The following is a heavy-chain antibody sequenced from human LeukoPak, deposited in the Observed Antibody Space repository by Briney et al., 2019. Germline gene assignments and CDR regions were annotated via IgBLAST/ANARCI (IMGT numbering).Heavy chain of an antibody. D-gene: IGHD3-16*01. J-gene: IGHJ5*02. CDR2: ITAYNSNT. CDR3: AREPVGDRWFDP. V-gene: IGHV1-18*01. CDR1: GYTFTSYG. Sequence: VASVKVSCKASGYTFTSYGIIWVRQAPGQGLEWMGWITAYNSNTNYAQKLQGRVTMTTDTSTSTAYMELRSLRSDDTAVYYCAREPVGDRWFDPWGQGTRVAVSS.